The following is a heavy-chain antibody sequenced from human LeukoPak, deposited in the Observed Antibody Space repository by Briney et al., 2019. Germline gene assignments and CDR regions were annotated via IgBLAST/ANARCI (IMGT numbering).Heavy chain of an antibody. D-gene: IGHD3-10*01. V-gene: IGHV1-8*03. J-gene: IGHJ6*03. CDR2: MNPNSGNT. Sequence: ASVKVSCKASGYTFTSYDINWVRQATGQGLEWMGWMNPNSGNTGYAQKFQGRVTITRNTSISTAYMELSSLRSEDTAVYYCAREAYDSGSFRTDYYYMDVWGKGTTVTISS. CDR1: GYTFTSYD. CDR3: AREAYDSGSFRTDYYYMDV.